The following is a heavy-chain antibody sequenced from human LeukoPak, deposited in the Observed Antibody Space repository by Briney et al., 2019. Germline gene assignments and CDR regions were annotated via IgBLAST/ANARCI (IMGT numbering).Heavy chain of an antibody. CDR2: ISAYNGDI. Sequence: GASVKVSCKASGYTFTKYGVSWVRQAPGQGLEWMGWISAYNGDIKYAQRGKGRVTMTTDTSTSTVYMELRSLRSDDTAVCYCARESGSDAFDIWGQGTMVTVSS. CDR1: GYTFTKYG. CDR3: ARESGSDAFDI. V-gene: IGHV1-18*01. J-gene: IGHJ3*02.